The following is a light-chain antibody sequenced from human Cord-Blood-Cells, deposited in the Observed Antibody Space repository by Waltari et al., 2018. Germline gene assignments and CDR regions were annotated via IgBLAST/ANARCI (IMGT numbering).Light chain of an antibody. Sequence: DIQMTQSPSSLSASVGDRVTITCRASQSISSYLNWYQQTPGKAPKLLSYAASSLQSGVPLRFSGSGSGTDVTLTISSLQPEDFATYYCQQSYSTPRTFGQGTKVEIK. CDR3: QQSYSTPRT. CDR2: AAS. CDR1: QSISSY. J-gene: IGKJ1*01. V-gene: IGKV1-39*01.